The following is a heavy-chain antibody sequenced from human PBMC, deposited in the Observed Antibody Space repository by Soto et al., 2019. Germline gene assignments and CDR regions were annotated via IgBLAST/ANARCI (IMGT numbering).Heavy chain of an antibody. Sequence: QVQLVQSGGEVKKPGASVKVSCKTSGYSFTTYGISWVRQAPGQGLEWMGWISAYNGNTNYAQKLQGRVTMTTDTSTGTAYMELGGLRCDDAALCSCAGYGPARSYCCGMGVGGLG. CDR1: GYSFTTYG. CDR3: AGYGPARSYCCGMGV. V-gene: IGHV1-18*01. J-gene: IGHJ6*02. D-gene: IGHD3-10*01. CDR2: ISAYNGNT.